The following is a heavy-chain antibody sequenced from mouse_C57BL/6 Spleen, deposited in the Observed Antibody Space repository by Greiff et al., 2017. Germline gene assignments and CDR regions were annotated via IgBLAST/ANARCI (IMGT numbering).Heavy chain of an antibody. CDR2: INPNNGGT. CDR1: GYTFTDYN. J-gene: IGHJ3*01. V-gene: IGHV1-18*01. CDR3: ARKPGGYQEAWFGD. D-gene: IGHD1-1*02. Sequence: EVQLQQSGPELVKPGASVKIPCKASGYTFTDYNMAWVKQSHGKSLEWIGDINPNNGGTIYNQKFKGKATLTVDKSSSTAYMELRSLTSEDTAVYYCARKPGGYQEAWFGDWGQGTLVTVS.